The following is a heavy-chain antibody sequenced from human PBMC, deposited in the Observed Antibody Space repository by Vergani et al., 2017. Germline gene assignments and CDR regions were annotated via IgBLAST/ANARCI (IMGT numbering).Heavy chain of an antibody. D-gene: IGHD2-8*01. CDR2: TDHTGRP. J-gene: IGHJ6*03. V-gene: IGHV4-34*01. Sequence: QVQLQQWGGGLLKPSETLSLTCVVNGGSSTSYHWTWIRQSPGEGLEWVGDTDHTGRPDYNPSLKSRLTMSVKKSRNQFSLTLNSVTATDTAIYFCARVNTETNGHLYYDYYMDVWGQGTAVTVS. CDR1: GGSSTSYH. CDR3: ARVNTETNGHLYYDYYMDV.